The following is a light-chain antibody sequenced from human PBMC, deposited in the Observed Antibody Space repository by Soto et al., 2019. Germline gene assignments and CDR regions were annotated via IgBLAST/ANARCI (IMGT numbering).Light chain of an antibody. J-gene: IGKJ1*01. CDR3: QQYSTFA. CDR1: QNVNNW. Sequence: DIQMTQSPSTLSASVGDRVTITCRASQNVNNWLAWFQQKPGKAPKLLVYDASTLESGVPSRFSGSISGTEFTLTINSLQPYDFASYYCQQYSTFAFGQGTKVDIK. CDR2: DAS. V-gene: IGKV1-5*01.